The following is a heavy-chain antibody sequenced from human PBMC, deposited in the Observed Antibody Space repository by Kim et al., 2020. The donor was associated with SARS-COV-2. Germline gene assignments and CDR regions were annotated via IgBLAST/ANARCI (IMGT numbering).Heavy chain of an antibody. V-gene: IGHV3-30*04. J-gene: IGHJ4*02. CDR2: ISYDGSNK. CDR3: ARIARYYYGTDY. D-gene: IGHD3-10*01. Sequence: GGSLRLSCAASGFTFSSYAMHWVRQAPGKGLEWVAVISYDGSNKYYADSVKGRFTISRDNSKNTLYLQMNSLRAEDTAVYYCARIARYYYGTDYWGQGTLVTVYS. CDR1: GFTFSSYA.